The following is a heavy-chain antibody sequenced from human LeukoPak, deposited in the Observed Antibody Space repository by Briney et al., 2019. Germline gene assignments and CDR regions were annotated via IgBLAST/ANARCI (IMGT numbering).Heavy chain of an antibody. CDR3: AREDYGDFLFDY. V-gene: IGHV1-46*01. Sequence: ASVKVSCKASGYTFTSYYMHWVRQAPGQGLGWMGIINPSGGSTSYAQKFQGRVTMTRDTSTSTVYMELSSLRSEDTAVYYCAREDYGDFLFDYWGQGTLVTVSS. D-gene: IGHD4-17*01. J-gene: IGHJ4*02. CDR1: GYTFTSYY. CDR2: INPSGGST.